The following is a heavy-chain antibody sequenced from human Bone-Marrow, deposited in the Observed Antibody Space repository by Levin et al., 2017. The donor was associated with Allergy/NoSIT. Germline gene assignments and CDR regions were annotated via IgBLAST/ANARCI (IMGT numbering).Heavy chain of an antibody. D-gene: IGHD6-13*01. CDR2: IYPGDSDT. Sequence: GESLKISCKGSGDIFSNYWVAWVRQMPGKGLEWMGIIYPGDSDTRYSPSFQGQVTISVDKSISTAYLHWNSLKASDTAMYYCARQAAGPDAFDVWGQGTMVTVSS. CDR1: GDIFSNYW. CDR3: ARQAAGPDAFDV. J-gene: IGHJ3*01. V-gene: IGHV5-51*01.